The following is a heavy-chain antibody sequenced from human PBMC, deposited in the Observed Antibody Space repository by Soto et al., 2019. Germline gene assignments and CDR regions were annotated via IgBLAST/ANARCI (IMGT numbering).Heavy chain of an antibody. CDR2: ISSSSSYI. D-gene: IGHD3-22*01. J-gene: IGHJ4*02. Sequence: GGSLRLSCAASGFTFSSYSMNWVRQAPGKGLEWVSSISSSSSYIYYADSVKGRFTISRDNAKNSLYPQMNSLRAEDTAVYYCARVKDYYDSSGRDPFDYWGQGTLVTVSS. CDR1: GFTFSSYS. V-gene: IGHV3-21*01. CDR3: ARVKDYYDSSGRDPFDY.